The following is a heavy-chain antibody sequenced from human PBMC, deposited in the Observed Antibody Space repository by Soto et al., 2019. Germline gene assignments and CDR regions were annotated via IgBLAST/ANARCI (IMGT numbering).Heavy chain of an antibody. J-gene: IGHJ4*02. CDR2: ISGSGGST. CDR3: ALYIVGATALDY. D-gene: IGHD1-26*01. V-gene: IGHV3-23*01. Sequence: EVQLLESGGGLVQPGGSLRLSCAASGFTFSSYAMSWVRQAPGKGLEWVSAISGSGGSTYYADSVKGRFTISRDNSKNTLYLQMNSLRAEDTAVYYCALYIVGATALDYWGQGTLVTVSS. CDR1: GFTFSSYA.